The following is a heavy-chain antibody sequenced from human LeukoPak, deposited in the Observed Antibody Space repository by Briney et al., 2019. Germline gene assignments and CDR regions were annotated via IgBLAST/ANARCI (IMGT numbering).Heavy chain of an antibody. CDR2: ISSSGSTK. Sequence: PGGSLRLSCAASGFSFSSYEMKWVRQAPGKGLEWVSYISSSGSTKYYADSVKGRFTISRDNAKNSLYLQMNSLRAEDTAVYYCARDRPIDYWGQGTLVTVSS. J-gene: IGHJ4*02. D-gene: IGHD6-6*01. V-gene: IGHV3-48*03. CDR1: GFSFSSYE. CDR3: ARDRPIDY.